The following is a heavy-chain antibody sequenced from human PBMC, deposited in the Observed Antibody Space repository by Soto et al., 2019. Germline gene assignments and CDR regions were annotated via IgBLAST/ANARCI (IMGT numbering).Heavy chain of an antibody. J-gene: IGHJ6*03. CDR2: IYYSGST. CDR3: ARQVDYYYMDV. CDR1: GGSISRYY. V-gene: IGHV4-59*08. D-gene: IGHD2-15*01. Sequence: PSGTLSLTCTVSGGSISRYYWSWIRQPPGKGLEWIGYIYYSGSTNYNPSLKSRVTISVDTSKNQFSLKLSSVTAADTAVYYCARQVDYYYMDVWGKGTTVTVSS.